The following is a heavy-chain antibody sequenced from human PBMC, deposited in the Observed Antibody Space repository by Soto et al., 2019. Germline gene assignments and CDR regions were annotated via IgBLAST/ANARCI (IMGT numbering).Heavy chain of an antibody. V-gene: IGHV4-34*01. J-gene: IGHJ6*02. Sequence: SETLSLTCAVYGGSFSGYYWSWIRQPPGKGLEWIGEINHSGSTNYNPSLKSRVTISVDTSKNQFSLKLSSVTAADTAVYYCAREEYSGSYPLTAGVIGYYYYGMDVWGQGTTVTVSS. CDR3: AREEYSGSYPLTAGVIGYYYYGMDV. CDR2: INHSGST. CDR1: GGSFSGYY. D-gene: IGHD1-26*01.